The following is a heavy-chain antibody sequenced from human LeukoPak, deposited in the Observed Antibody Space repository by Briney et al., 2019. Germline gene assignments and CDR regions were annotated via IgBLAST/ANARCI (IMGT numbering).Heavy chain of an antibody. V-gene: IGHV3-48*03. Sequence: HPAGSLRLSCAASGFTFSSYEMNWVRQAPGKGLEWISYISSAGTTKIYADSVKGRFTISRDNAKNSLYLQMNSLRAEDTAVYYCARDYWFDHWGHGTLVTVSS. J-gene: IGHJ5*02. CDR1: GFTFSSYE. CDR2: ISSAGTTK. CDR3: ARDYWFDH.